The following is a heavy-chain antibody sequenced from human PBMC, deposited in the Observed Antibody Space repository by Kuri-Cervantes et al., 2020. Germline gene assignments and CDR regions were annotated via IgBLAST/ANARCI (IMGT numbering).Heavy chain of an antibody. CDR3: ARRGLKRITMVRNTNWFDP. CDR2: VNHSGST. CDR1: GGSFSGYY. D-gene: IGHD3-10*01. V-gene: IGHV4-34*01. Sequence: SETLSLTCAVYGGSFSGYYWSWIRQPPGKGLEWIGEVNHSGSTNYNPSLKSRVTISVDTSKNQFSLKLSSVTAADTAVYYCARRGLKRITMVRNTNWFDPWGQGTLVTVSS. J-gene: IGHJ5*02.